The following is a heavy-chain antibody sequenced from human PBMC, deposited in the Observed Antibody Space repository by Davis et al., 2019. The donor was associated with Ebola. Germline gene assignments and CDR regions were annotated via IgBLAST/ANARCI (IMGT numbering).Heavy chain of an antibody. CDR2: ISGSGGST. CDR3: AKVRGIAAAGTRWFDP. V-gene: IGHV3-23*01. CDR1: GFTFSSYA. Sequence: PGGSLRLSCAASGFTFSSYAMSWVRQAPGKGLEWVSAISGSGGSTYYADSVKGRFTISRDNSKNTLYLQMNSLRAEDTAVYYCAKVRGIAAAGTRWFDPWGQGTLVTVSS. J-gene: IGHJ5*02. D-gene: IGHD6-13*01.